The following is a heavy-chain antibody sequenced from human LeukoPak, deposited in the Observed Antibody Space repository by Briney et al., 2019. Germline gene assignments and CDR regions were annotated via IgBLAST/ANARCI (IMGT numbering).Heavy chain of an antibody. D-gene: IGHD5-24*01. V-gene: IGHV3-21*01. CDR1: GFTFSSYS. J-gene: IGHJ4*02. Sequence: PGGSLRLSCAASGFTFSSYSMNWVRQAPGKGLEWVSSISSSSSYIYYADSVKGRFTISRDNAKNSLYLQMNSLRAEDTAMYYCARRDGYNTFYFHYWGQGTLVTVSS. CDR3: ARRDGYNTFYFHY. CDR2: ISSSSSYI.